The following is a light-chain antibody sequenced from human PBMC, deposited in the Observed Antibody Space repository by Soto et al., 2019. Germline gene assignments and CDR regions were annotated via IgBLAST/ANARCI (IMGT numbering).Light chain of an antibody. J-gene: IGLJ1*01. CDR1: SSDVGGYDY. Sequence: QSALTQPASVSGSPGQSITVSCTGTSSDVGGYDYVSWYQQHPGNAPKLLISDVTNRPSGVSNRFSGSKSGNTASLTISGPQTEDEADYYCTPYTSSSTYVFGTGTKVTVL. CDR2: DVT. CDR3: TPYTSSSTYV. V-gene: IGLV2-14*01.